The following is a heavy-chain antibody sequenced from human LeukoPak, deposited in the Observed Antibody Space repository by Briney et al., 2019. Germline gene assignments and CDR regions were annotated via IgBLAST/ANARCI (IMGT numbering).Heavy chain of an antibody. CDR1: GVTLSTYP. CDR2: IIPILGVT. D-gene: IGHD3-3*01. Sequence: ASVKVSCKAYGVTLSTYPITWVRRAPGQGLEWMGRIIPILGVTNNAQKFQGRVTITADKSTSTAYMELSSLTSEDTAAYYCARGRLGEGLHYWGQGTLVTVSS. CDR3: ARGRLGEGLHY. J-gene: IGHJ4*02. V-gene: IGHV1-69*02.